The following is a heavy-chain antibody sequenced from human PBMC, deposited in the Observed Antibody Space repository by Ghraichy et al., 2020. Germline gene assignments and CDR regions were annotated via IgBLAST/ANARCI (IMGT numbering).Heavy chain of an antibody. Sequence: SETLSLTCTVSGGSISSYYWSWIRQPPGKGLEWIGYIYYSGSTNYNPSLKSRVTIAVDTSKNQFSLKLSSVTAADTAVYYCARGRRRTIYGVVPPTFDYWGQGTLVTVSS. CDR2: IYYSGST. D-gene: IGHD3-3*01. CDR3: ARGRRRTIYGVVPPTFDY. V-gene: IGHV4-59*12. J-gene: IGHJ4*02. CDR1: GGSISSYY.